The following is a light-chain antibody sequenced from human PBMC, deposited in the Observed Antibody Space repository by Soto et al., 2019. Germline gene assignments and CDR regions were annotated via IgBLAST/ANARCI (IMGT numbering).Light chain of an antibody. CDR2: EVN. V-gene: IGLV2-8*01. J-gene: IGLJ2*01. CDR1: SSDVGGYNF. Sequence: QSALTQPPSASGSPGQSVTISCTGTSSDVGGYNFVSWYQQHPGKAPKLMMYEVNRRPSGVPYRFSGSKSGNTASLTVSGLQAEDEDEYYCSSCAGNNNVVFGGGTKLTVL. CDR3: SSCAGNNNVV.